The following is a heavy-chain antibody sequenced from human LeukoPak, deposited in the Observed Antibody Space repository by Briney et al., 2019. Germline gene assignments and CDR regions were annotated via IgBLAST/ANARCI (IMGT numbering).Heavy chain of an antibody. D-gene: IGHD2/OR15-2a*01. CDR2: IKYDGTT. Sequence: GGSLRLSCATSGFGFSDAWLSWVRQAPGKGLEWVGRIKYDGTTDYAAPVKGRFTISRDVSKATLYLQMNSLKTEDTAIYYCTTVSHFYLGGQGTLVTVSS. V-gene: IGHV3-15*01. CDR1: GFGFSDAW. J-gene: IGHJ4*02. CDR3: TTVSHFYL.